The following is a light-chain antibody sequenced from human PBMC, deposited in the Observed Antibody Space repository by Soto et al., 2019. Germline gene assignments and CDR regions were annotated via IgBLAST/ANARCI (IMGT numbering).Light chain of an antibody. CDR3: QQRSNWPT. J-gene: IGKJ2*01. V-gene: IGKV3-11*01. Sequence: EIVLTHSPAPLSLSPGERATLSCRASQSVSSFLAWYQQRPGQAPRLLIYDASNRATGIPARFSGSGSGTDFTLTISSLEPEDFAVYYCQQRSNWPTFGQGTKLEIK. CDR2: DAS. CDR1: QSVSSF.